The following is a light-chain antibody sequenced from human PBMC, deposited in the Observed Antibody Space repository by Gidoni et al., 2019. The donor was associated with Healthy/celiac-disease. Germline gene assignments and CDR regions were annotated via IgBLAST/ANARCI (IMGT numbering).Light chain of an antibody. Sequence: DIQFTQSPSFLSASVGDRVTITCRASQGISSYLAWYQQKPGKAPKLLIYAASTLQSGVPSRFSGSGSGTEFNLTISSLQPEDFATYYCQQLNSYRYTFGQGTKLEIK. CDR3: QQLNSYRYT. CDR1: QGISSY. V-gene: IGKV1-9*01. J-gene: IGKJ2*01. CDR2: AAS.